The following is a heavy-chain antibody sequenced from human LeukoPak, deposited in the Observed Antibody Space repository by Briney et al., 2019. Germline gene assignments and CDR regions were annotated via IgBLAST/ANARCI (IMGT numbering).Heavy chain of an antibody. D-gene: IGHD5-24*01. CDR2: IWYDGSNK. CDR3: ARDGLRGNNWFDP. CDR1: GFTLGSYG. Sequence: PGGSLRLSCAASGFTLGSYGMHWVRQAPGKGLEWVAVIWYDGSNKYYADSVKGRFTISRDNSKNTLDLQMNSLRAADTAVYYCARDGLRGNNWFDPWGQGTLVTVSS. V-gene: IGHV3-33*01. J-gene: IGHJ5*02.